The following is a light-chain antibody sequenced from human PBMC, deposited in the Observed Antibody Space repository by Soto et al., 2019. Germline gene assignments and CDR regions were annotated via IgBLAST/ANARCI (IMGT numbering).Light chain of an antibody. V-gene: IGLV2-14*03. Sequence: QSALTQPASVSGSPGQSISISCTGTGNDVGGYTFVSWYQQHPDKVPKLVIFDVNRRPSGVSDRFSGSKSVNAASLTISGLQAEDEADYYCCSYXATTTYVFGTGTKVTVL. CDR1: GNDVGGYTF. CDR3: CSYXATTTYV. J-gene: IGLJ1*01. CDR2: DVN.